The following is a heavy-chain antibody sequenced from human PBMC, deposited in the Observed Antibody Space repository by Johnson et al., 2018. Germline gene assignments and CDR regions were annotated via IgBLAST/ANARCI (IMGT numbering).Heavy chain of an antibody. CDR1: GGTFSIFA. CDR2: IIPIFGTA. J-gene: IGHJ3*02. Sequence: QVQLVESGAEVKKPGSSVKVSCKASGGTFSIFAFSWVRQAPGQGLEWMGGIIPIFGTANYAQKFQGIVTITADGSTTAYMELSSLTSEDTAVYYCARGYYSDTSGYYPDYDAFDIWGQGTMVTVSS. V-gene: IGHV1-69*01. CDR3: ARGYYSDTSGYYPDYDAFDI. D-gene: IGHD3-22*01.